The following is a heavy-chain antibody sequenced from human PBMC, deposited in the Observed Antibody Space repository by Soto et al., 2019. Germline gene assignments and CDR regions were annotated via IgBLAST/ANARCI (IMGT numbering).Heavy chain of an antibody. J-gene: IGHJ4*02. CDR1: GYTFTSYS. Sequence: QVQLVQSGAEVKKPGASVQVSCKASGYTFTSYSISWVRQAPGQGLEWMGWISAYNGNTKYAQKFLGRVTMTTDTSTSTAYMELRSLRSDDTAVYYCARDGVAVTTGISGYWGQGTLVTVSS. V-gene: IGHV1-18*01. CDR3: ARDGVAVTTGISGY. CDR2: ISAYNGNT. D-gene: IGHD4-4*01.